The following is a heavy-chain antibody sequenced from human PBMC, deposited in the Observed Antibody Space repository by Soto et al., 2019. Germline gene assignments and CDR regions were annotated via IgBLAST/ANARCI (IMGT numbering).Heavy chain of an antibody. CDR3: ARGGDSLDAFDI. Sequence: ASVKVSCKASGYTFTNYGISWVRQAPGQGLEWMGWINVYNGNTKYAQKVQGRVTMTTDTSTSTAYMELRSLRSDDTAVYYCARGGDSLDAFDIWGQGTMVTVSS. D-gene: IGHD3-3*01. V-gene: IGHV1-18*01. CDR2: INVYNGNT. CDR1: GYTFTNYG. J-gene: IGHJ3*02.